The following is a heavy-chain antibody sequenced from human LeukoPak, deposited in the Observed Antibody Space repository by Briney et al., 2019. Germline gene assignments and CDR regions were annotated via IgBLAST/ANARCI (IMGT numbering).Heavy chain of an antibody. Sequence: PGGSLRLSCAASGFTFTRYAMTWVRQAPGKGLEWVSSVIATDASTAYADSVRGRFTISRDNARNTVYLQMNSLRAEDTAIYYCAKSSDSSGRYTHGMDVWGQGTTVTVSS. CDR1: GFTFTRYA. CDR2: VIATDAST. D-gene: IGHD3-22*01. V-gene: IGHV3-23*01. CDR3: AKSSDSSGRYTHGMDV. J-gene: IGHJ6*02.